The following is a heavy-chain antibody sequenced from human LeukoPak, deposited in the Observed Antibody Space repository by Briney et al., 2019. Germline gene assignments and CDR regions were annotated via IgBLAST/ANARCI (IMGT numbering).Heavy chain of an antibody. J-gene: IGHJ3*02. D-gene: IGHD3-22*01. V-gene: IGHV5-51*01. CDR1: GYSFTSYW. CDR2: IYPGDSDT. CDR3: ARRYYYDSSGYPYDAFDI. Sequence: GESLKISCTRSGYSFTSYWIGWVRQMPGKGLEWMGIIYPGDSDTRYSPSFQGQVTISADKSISTAYLQWSSLKASDTAMYYCARRYYYDSSGYPYDAFDIWGQGTMVTVSS.